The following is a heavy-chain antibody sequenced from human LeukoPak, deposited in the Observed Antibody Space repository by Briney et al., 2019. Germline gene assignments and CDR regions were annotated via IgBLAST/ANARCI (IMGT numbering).Heavy chain of an antibody. CDR1: GFTLSSYA. CDR3: ARRTIIGGGDCLDY. Sequence: PGGSLRLSCAASGFTLSSYAMHWVRQAPGKGLEWVAVISYDGSSKYHADSVKGRFTISRDNSKSTLYLQMNSLRAEDTAVYYCARRTIIGGGDCLDYWGPGTLVTVSS. D-gene: IGHD2-21*02. J-gene: IGHJ4*02. V-gene: IGHV3-30-3*01. CDR2: ISYDGSSK.